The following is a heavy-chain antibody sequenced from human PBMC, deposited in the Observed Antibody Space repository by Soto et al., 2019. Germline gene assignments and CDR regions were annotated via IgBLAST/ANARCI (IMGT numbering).Heavy chain of an antibody. Sequence: EVHLLESGGGLVQPGGSLRLSCAASGFTFSNYAMSWVRQAPGKGLEWVSTISHNGATTYYADFVKGQFTISRDNSKNTLYLFMSSLRAEDTAVYYCAKDLLQNGYSIMDYWGQGTLVTVSS. J-gene: IGHJ4*02. CDR2: ISHNGATT. CDR1: GFTFSNYA. CDR3: AKDLLQNGYSIMDY. V-gene: IGHV3-23*01. D-gene: IGHD3-22*01.